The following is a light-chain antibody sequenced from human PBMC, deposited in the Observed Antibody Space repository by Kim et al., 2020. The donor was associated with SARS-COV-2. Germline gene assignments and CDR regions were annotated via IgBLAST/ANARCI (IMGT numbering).Light chain of an antibody. Sequence: DIQMTQSPSSVSASVGDSVTITCRASQAIANWLAWYQQKPGKAPNLLIYAASTLQSGVPSRFSGIGSGTDFTLTISSLQPEDFATYFCQQTNSSPRTFGQGTKVDIK. J-gene: IGKJ1*01. CDR1: QAIANW. V-gene: IGKV1-12*01. CDR3: QQTNSSPRT. CDR2: AAS.